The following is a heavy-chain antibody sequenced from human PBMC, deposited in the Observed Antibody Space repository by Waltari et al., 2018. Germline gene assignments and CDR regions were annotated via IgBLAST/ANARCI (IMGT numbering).Heavy chain of an antibody. J-gene: IGHJ4*02. Sequence: QVQLQQWGAGLLKPSETLSLTCAVYGGSFSGYYWSWIRQPPGKGLEWIGEINHSGSTNYHPSLKSRVTISVDTSKNQCSLQLSYVTAADTAGYYCARGPHGVYDFWSGYYTRPSYYFDYWGQGTLVTVSS. D-gene: IGHD3-3*01. CDR3: ARGPHGVYDFWSGYYTRPSYYFDY. CDR2: INHSGST. CDR1: GGSFSGYY. V-gene: IGHV4-34*01.